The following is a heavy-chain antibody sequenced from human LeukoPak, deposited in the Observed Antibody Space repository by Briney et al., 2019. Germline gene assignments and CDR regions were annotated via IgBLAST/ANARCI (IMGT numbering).Heavy chain of an antibody. CDR3: ARVGYYPDYYMDV. J-gene: IGHJ6*03. V-gene: IGHV4-34*01. D-gene: IGHD2-21*01. CDR1: GGSFSGYY. CDR2: INHSGST. Sequence: SETLSLTCAVYGGSFSGYYWSWIRQPPGKGLEWIGEINHSGSTNYNPSLKSRVTISVDKSKNQFSLKLSSVTAADTAVYYCARVGYYPDYYMDVWGKGTTVTVSS.